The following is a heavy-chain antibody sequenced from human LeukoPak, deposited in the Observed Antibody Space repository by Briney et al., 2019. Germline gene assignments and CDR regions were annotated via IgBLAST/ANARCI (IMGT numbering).Heavy chain of an antibody. CDR3: ARDSSGYAFDI. D-gene: IGHD3-22*01. J-gene: IGHJ3*02. V-gene: IGHV1-69*05. CDR2: IIPIFGTA. Sequence: EASVKVSCKASGGTFSSYAISWVRQAPGQGLEWMGRIIPIFGTANYAQKFQGRVTITTDESTSTAYMELSSLRSEDTAVYYCARDSSGYAFDIWGQGTMVTVSS. CDR1: GGTFSSYA.